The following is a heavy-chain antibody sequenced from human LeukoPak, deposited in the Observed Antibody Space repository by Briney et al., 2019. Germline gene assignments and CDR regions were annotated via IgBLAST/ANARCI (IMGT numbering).Heavy chain of an antibody. V-gene: IGHV4-59*12. D-gene: IGHD3-10*01. J-gene: IGHJ3*02. Sequence: SETLSLTCTVSGGSISSYYWSWIRQSPGRGLEWIGYIYSGSTNYNPSLKSRVTISVDTSKNQFSLKLSSVTAADTAVYYCARLYYYGSGMFSAFDIWGQGTVVTVSS. CDR1: GGSISSYY. CDR3: ARLYYYGSGMFSAFDI. CDR2: IYSGST.